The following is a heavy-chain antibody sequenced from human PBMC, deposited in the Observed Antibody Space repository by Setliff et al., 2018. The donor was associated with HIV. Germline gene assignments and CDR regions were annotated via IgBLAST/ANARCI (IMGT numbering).Heavy chain of an antibody. CDR2: ISSISSYI. J-gene: IGHJ4*02. Sequence: GGSLRLSCGASGFSFSSYSMNWVRQAPGKGLEWVSSISSISSYIYYADSVKGRFTISRDNAKNSLYLQMNSLRAEDTAVYYCVRESLTTVSSYWGQGTLVTVSS. CDR3: VRESLTTVSSY. CDR1: GFSFSSYS. D-gene: IGHD4-17*01. V-gene: IGHV3-21*01.